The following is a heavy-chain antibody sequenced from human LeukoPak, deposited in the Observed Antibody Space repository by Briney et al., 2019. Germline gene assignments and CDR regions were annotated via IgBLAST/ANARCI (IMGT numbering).Heavy chain of an antibody. J-gene: IGHJ5*02. D-gene: IGHD6-6*01. V-gene: IGHV3-23*01. CDR1: GFTFSSYS. Sequence: AGGSLRLSCAASGFTFSSYSMNWVRQAPGKGLEWVSAINGSGGSTYYADSVKGRFTISRDNSKNTLYLQMNSLRAEDTAVYYCAKDSSIGYNWFDPWGQGTLVTVSS. CDR2: INGSGGST. CDR3: AKDSSIGYNWFDP.